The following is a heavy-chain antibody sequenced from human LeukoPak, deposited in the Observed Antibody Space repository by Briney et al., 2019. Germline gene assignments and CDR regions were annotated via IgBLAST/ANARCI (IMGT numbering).Heavy chain of an antibody. V-gene: IGHV3-21*01. CDR1: GFTFSSYS. CDR3: ARGKKKQWLVRGTAFDY. Sequence: GGSLRLSCAASGFTFSSYSMNWVRQAPGKGLEWVSSISSSSSYIYYADSVKGRFTISRDNAKNSLYLQMNSLRAEDTAVYYCARGKKKQWLVRGTAFDYWGQGTLVTVSS. CDR2: ISSSSSYI. J-gene: IGHJ4*02. D-gene: IGHD6-19*01.